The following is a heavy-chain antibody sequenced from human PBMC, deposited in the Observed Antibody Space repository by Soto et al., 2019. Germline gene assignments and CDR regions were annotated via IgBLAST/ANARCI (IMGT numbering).Heavy chain of an antibody. CDR2: IKPDGTEL. D-gene: IGHD2-21*01. Sequence: EVQLVESGGGLVLPGGSPRLSCAASGFIFSSSWMTWVRQAPGKGLEWVANIKPDGTELYYADSVKGRFTISRDNARNSLYLQMSSGRAEDTAVYFCARESLLKSIPIYGYFYYAMDVWGQGATVIVS. J-gene: IGHJ6*02. V-gene: IGHV3-7*03. CDR3: ARESLLKSIPIYGYFYYAMDV. CDR1: GFIFSSSW.